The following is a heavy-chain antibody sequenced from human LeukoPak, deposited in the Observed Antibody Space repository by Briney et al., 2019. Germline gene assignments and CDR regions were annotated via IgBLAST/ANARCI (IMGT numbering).Heavy chain of an antibody. Sequence: GGSLRLSCEASGFIFSDYAIHWVRQPPGKGPEWVGIISYHGKDKFYADSVKGRFTISRDNSKNTLYLQMNSLRAEDTAVYYCARASYGSESPGPFYYGVDVWGQGTTVTVSS. CDR2: ISYHGKDK. CDR1: GFIFSDYA. V-gene: IGHV3-30*04. J-gene: IGHJ6*02. D-gene: IGHD3-10*01. CDR3: ARASYGSESPGPFYYGVDV.